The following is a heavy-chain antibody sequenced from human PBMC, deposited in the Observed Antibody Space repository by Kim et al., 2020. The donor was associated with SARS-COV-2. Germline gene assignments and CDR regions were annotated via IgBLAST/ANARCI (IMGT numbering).Heavy chain of an antibody. Sequence: SETLSPTCAVYGGSFSGYYWSWIRQPPGKGLEWIGEINHSGSTNYNPSLKSRVTISVDTPKNQFSLKLSSVTAADTAVYYCARGTEHYGWFDPWGQGTLVTVSS. D-gene: IGHD3-10*01. V-gene: IGHV4-34*01. CDR3: ARGTEHYGWFDP. J-gene: IGHJ5*02. CDR2: INHSGST. CDR1: GGSFSGYY.